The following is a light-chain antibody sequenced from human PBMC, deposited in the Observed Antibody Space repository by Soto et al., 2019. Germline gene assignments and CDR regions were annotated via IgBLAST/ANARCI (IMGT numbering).Light chain of an antibody. CDR3: QKYYSTPYT. CDR2: WAS. Sequence: DIVMTQSPDSLAVSLGERATINCKSSQSVLYSSNNKNYLAWYQQKPGQPPKLLIYWASTRESGVPDRFSGSRSGTDFTLTISSLQAEDVAVYYCQKYYSTPYTFGQGTKLEIK. CDR1: QSVLYSSNNKNY. V-gene: IGKV4-1*01. J-gene: IGKJ2*01.